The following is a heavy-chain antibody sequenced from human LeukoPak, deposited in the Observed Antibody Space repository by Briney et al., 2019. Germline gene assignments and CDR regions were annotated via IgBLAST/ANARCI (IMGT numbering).Heavy chain of an antibody. V-gene: IGHV1-18*01. CDR3: ARAPYSSGWNYYVGMDV. Sequence: ASVKVSCKASGYTFTSYGISWVRQAPGQGLEWMGWISTYNGNTNYAQKFQGRVTMTTDTSTSTAYMQLRRLRSDDTAGYYCARAPYSSGWNYYVGMDVWGQGTTVTVSS. CDR1: GYTFTSYG. D-gene: IGHD6-19*01. CDR2: ISTYNGNT. J-gene: IGHJ6*02.